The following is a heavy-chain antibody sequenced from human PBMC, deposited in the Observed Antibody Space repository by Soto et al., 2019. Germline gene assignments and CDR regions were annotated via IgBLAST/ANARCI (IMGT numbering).Heavy chain of an antibody. V-gene: IGHV1-69*02. J-gene: IGHJ2*01. Sequence: QVQLVQSGAEVKKPGSSVKVSCKASGGTFSSYTISWVRQAPGQGLEWMGRIIPILGIANYAQKFQGRVTSTADKSPSQAYMELSRLRSEDTAVYYCARDGGGVVVPAADWYFDLWGRGTLVTVSS. CDR3: ARDGGGVVVPAADWYFDL. CDR2: IIPILGIA. CDR1: GGTFSSYT. D-gene: IGHD2-2*01.